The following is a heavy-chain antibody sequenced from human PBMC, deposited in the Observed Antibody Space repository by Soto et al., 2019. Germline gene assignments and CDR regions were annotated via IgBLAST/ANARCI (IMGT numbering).Heavy chain of an antibody. V-gene: IGHV4-4*02. CDR1: GGSISSNNW. J-gene: IGHJ5*02. CDR3: ARGTVALLAS. CDR2: ISYSGST. D-gene: IGHD6-19*01. Sequence: SETLSLTCAVSGGSISSNNWWSWIRQHPGKGLEWIGYISYSGSTNCNPSLKSRVTISIDTSKTQFSLKLSSVTAADTAVYYCARGTVALLASWGQGTLVTVSS.